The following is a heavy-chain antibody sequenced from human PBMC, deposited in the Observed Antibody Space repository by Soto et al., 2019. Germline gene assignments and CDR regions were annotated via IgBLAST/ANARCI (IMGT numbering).Heavy chain of an antibody. CDR3: ARDLEEQWLVRRSGPNPVDY. CDR2: ISAYNGNT. V-gene: IGHV1-18*01. D-gene: IGHD6-19*01. CDR1: GYTFTSYG. J-gene: IGHJ4*02. Sequence: ASVKVSCKASGYTFTSYGISWVRQAPGQGLEWMGWISAYNGNTNYAQKLQGRVTMTTDTSTSTAYMELRSLRSDDTAVYYCARDLEEQWLVRRSGPNPVDYWGQGTLVTGSS.